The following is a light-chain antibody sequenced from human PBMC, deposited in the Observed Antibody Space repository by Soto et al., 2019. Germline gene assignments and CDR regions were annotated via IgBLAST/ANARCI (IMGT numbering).Light chain of an antibody. CDR1: RTISSW. CDR3: QQYNGYST. Sequence: DIQITQSPSTLSASVGDRVTLTCRASRTISSWLAWYQQRPGKAPKLLIYDGSNLESGVPSRFSGSRSGTEFTLTISSLQPDDVATYYCQQYNGYSTFGQGTYLVIK. J-gene: IGKJ2*01. CDR2: DGS. V-gene: IGKV1-5*01.